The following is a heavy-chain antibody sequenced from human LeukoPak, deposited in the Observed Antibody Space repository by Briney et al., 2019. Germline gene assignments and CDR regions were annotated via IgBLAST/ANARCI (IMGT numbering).Heavy chain of an antibody. CDR2: IWYDGSNK. J-gene: IGHJ4*02. CDR3: ARASREGPFHCSGGSCYYFDY. V-gene: IGHV3-33*01. Sequence: GGSLRLSCAASGFTFSSYGMHWVRQAPGKGLEWVGVIWYDGSNKYYADSVKGRFTISRDNSKNTLYLRMNSLRAEDTAVYYCARASREGPFHCSGGSCYYFDYCGQGTLVTVSS. D-gene: IGHD2-15*01. CDR1: GFTFSSYG.